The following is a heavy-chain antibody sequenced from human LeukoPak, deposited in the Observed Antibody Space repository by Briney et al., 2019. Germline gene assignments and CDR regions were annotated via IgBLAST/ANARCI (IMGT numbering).Heavy chain of an antibody. V-gene: IGHV1-8*01. Sequence: GASVKVSCKAFGYTFTNYDINWVRQAPGQGLEWMGWMNPNSGNTGYAQKFQGRVTMTRNTSISTAYMELSSLRSEDTAVYYCARGILWFGDDVWGKGTTVTISS. CDR3: ARGILWFGDDV. D-gene: IGHD3-10*01. CDR1: GYTFTNYD. CDR2: MNPNSGNT. J-gene: IGHJ6*04.